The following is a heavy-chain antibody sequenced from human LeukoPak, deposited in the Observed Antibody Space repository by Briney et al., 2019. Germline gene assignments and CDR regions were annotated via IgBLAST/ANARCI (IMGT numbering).Heavy chain of an antibody. CDR2: ISYDGNNK. CDR1: GFTFSNYG. D-gene: IGHD2-15*01. Sequence: GGSLRLSCAASGFTFSNYGIHWVRQAPGKGLEWVAVISYDGNNKYYADSVKGRFTISRDNSKNTLFLQVNSLRAEDTAVYYCAKGVDYCSGGSCPADYWGPGTLVTVSS. V-gene: IGHV3-30*18. CDR3: AKGVDYCSGGSCPADY. J-gene: IGHJ4*02.